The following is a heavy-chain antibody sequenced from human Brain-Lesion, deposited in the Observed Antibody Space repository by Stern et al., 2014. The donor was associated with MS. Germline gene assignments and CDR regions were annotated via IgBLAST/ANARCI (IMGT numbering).Heavy chain of an antibody. CDR1: GFIFSDYY. V-gene: IGHV3-11*01. Sequence: VQLVESGGTLVKPGGALRLSCAASGFIFSDYYMNWIRQAPGQGLEWVSYISTTASTIYYADSVKGRFTISRDNTKNSLFLQMSSLRAEDTAFYYCAISSSRYYFDSWGLGTLVTVSS. D-gene: IGHD2-2*01. J-gene: IGHJ4*02. CDR2: ISTTASTI. CDR3: AISSSRYYFDS.